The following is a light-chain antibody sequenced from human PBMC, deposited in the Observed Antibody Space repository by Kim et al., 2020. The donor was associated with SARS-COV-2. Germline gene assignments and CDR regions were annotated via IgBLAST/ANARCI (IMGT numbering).Light chain of an antibody. CDR3: QTWDSSNVV. J-gene: IGLJ2*01. Sequence: VSPGQTASITCSGDKLGDKFACWYQQKPGQSPVLVIYQDTKRPSGIPERFSGSNSGNTATLTISGTQAMDEADYYCQTWDSSNVVFGGGTQLTVL. CDR2: QDT. CDR1: KLGDKF. V-gene: IGLV3-1*01.